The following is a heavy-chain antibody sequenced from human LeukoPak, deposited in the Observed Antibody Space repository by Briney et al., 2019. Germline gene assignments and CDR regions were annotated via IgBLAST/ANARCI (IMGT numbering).Heavy chain of an antibody. Sequence: GSLRLSCAASGFTFSSYSMNWVRQAPGKGLEWVSSISSSSSYIYYADSVKGRFTISRDNAKNSLYLQMNSLRAEDTAVYYCARAHLGYCSSTSCLSFDYWGQGTLVTVSS. J-gene: IGHJ4*02. CDR3: ARAHLGYCSSTSCLSFDY. CDR1: GFTFSSYS. D-gene: IGHD2-2*01. V-gene: IGHV3-21*01. CDR2: ISSSSSYI.